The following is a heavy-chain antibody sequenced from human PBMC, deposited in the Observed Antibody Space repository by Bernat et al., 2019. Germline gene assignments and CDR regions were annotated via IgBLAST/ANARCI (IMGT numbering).Heavy chain of an antibody. CDR3: ASPDYYYYYMDV. CDR2: ISSSSSYI. V-gene: IGHV3-11*06. Sequence: QVQLVESGGGLVKPGGSLRLSCAASGFTFSDYYMSWIRQAPGKGLDWVSYISSSSSYIYYADSVKGRFTISRDNAKNSLYLQMNSLRAEDTAVYYCASPDYYYYYMDVWGKGTTVTVSS. J-gene: IGHJ6*03. CDR1: GFTFSDYY.